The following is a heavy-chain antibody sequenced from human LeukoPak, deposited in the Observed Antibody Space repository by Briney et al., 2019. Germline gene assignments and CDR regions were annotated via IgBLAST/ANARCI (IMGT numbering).Heavy chain of an antibody. CDR2: ISGSGGST. J-gene: IGHJ4*02. D-gene: IGHD2-15*01. CDR1: GFTFSSYA. CDR3: AKDWGYCSGGSCYNDY. Sequence: GGSLRLSCAASGFTFSSYAMSWARQAPGKGLEWVSAISGSGGSTYYADSVKGRFTISRDNSKDTLYLQMNSLRAEDTAVYYCAKDWGYCSGGSCYNDYWGQGTLVTVSS. V-gene: IGHV3-23*01.